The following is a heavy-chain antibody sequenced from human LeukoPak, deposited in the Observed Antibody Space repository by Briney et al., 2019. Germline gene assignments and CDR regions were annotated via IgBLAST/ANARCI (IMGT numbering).Heavy chain of an antibody. D-gene: IGHD3-10*01. V-gene: IGHV3-30-3*01. Sequence: GGSLRLSCAASGFTFSSYAMHWVRQAPGKGLEWVAVISYDGSNKYYADSVKGRFTISRDNSKNTLYLQMNSLRAEDTAVYYCARDPGVDEGWFDPWGQGTLVTVSS. CDR1: GFTFSSYA. J-gene: IGHJ5*02. CDR3: ARDPGVDEGWFDP. CDR2: ISYDGSNK.